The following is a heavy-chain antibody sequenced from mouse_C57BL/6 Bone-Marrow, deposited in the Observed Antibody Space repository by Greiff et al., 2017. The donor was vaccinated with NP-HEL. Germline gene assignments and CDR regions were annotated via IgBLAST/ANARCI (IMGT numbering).Heavy chain of an antibody. V-gene: IGHV1-55*01. CDR1: GYTFTSYW. CDR2: IYPGSGST. CDR3: ARWNWYFDV. Sequence: QVHVKQPGAELVKPGASVKMSCKASGYTFTSYWITWVKQRPGQGLEWIGDIYPGSGSTNYNEKFKSKATLTVDTSSSTAYMQLSSLTSEDSAVYYCARWNWYFDVWGTGTTVTVSS. J-gene: IGHJ1*02.